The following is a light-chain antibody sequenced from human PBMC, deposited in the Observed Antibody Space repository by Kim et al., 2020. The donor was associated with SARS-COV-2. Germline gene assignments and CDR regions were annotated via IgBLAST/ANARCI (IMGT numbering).Light chain of an antibody. V-gene: IGKV1-27*01. J-gene: IGKJ1*01. CDR1: QGISKD. Sequence: DIQMTQSPSSLSVSVGDRVTITCRASQGISKDLAWYQQKPGNAPKLLIFAASALQSGVPTRFSGSGSGTDFTLTISSLQPEDVATYYCQKYNGAPWTFGQGTKLEI. CDR2: AAS. CDR3: QKYNGAPWT.